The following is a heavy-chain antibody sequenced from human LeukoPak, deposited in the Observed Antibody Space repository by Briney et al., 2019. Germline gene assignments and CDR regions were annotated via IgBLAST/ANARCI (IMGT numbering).Heavy chain of an antibody. Sequence: SETLSLTCTVSGGSVNYYYWSWIRQPPGKGLEWIGYIYYSGSTNYNPSLKSRVTISVDTSKNQFSLKLSSVTAADTAVYYCARRRHSSSSPLSSYYYMDVWGKGTTVTVSS. CDR1: GGSVNYYY. D-gene: IGHD6-13*01. CDR3: ARRRHSSSSPLSSYYYMDV. J-gene: IGHJ6*03. CDR2: IYYSGST. V-gene: IGHV4-59*02.